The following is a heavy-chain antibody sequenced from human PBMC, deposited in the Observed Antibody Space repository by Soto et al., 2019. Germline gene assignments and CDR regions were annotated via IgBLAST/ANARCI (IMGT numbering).Heavy chain of an antibody. Sequence: QVQLVQSGAEVKKPGSSVRVSCKASGDTFTFYSINWVRQAPGLGLEWMGRITPILSMSNYAQRFQGRVTMTGDKSTSPAYMELSSLRSEDTAMYYCASSYGSGYRAFDYWGQGALVTVSS. V-gene: IGHV1-69*02. J-gene: IGHJ4*02. CDR2: ITPILSMS. CDR3: ASSYGSGYRAFDY. D-gene: IGHD3-10*01. CDR1: GDTFTFYS.